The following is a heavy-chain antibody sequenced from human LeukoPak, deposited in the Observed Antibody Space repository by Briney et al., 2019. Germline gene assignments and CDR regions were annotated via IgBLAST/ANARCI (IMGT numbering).Heavy chain of an antibody. J-gene: IGHJ4*02. D-gene: IGHD5-18*01. Sequence: SETLSLTCTVSGGSISGYYWSWIRQPPGKGLEWIGEINHSGSTNYNPSLKSRVTISVDTSKNQFSLKLSSVTAADTAVYYCARVQRGYSYGYISRFFDYWGQGTLVTVSS. CDR2: INHSGST. CDR3: ARVQRGYSYGYISRFFDY. V-gene: IGHV4-34*01. CDR1: GGSISGYY.